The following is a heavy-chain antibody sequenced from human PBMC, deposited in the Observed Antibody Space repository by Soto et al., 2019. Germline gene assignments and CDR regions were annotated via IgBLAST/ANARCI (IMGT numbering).Heavy chain of an antibody. CDR1: GGSISSGNYP. CDR2: IYHTGTT. V-gene: IGHV4-30-2*01. CDR3: ARAIYCSAGSCYSDY. J-gene: IGHJ4*02. Sequence: QLQLQESGSGLVKPSQTLSLTCTVSGGSISSGNYPWTWIRQPPGKGLEWIGYIYHTGTTYYNPSLKSRVTISVDTSKNHLSLKLSSVTAADTAVYYCARAIYCSAGSCYSDYWGQGTLVTVSS. D-gene: IGHD2-15*01.